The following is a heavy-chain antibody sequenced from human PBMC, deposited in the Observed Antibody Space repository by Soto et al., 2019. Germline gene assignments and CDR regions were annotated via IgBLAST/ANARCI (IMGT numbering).Heavy chain of an antibody. CDR3: AKGWSMSSVAGAFDI. CDR2: ISGRGDNT. D-gene: IGHD1-1*01. J-gene: IGHJ3*02. CDR1: GFTFGTYV. Sequence: EEQLLESGGDLVQPGGSLRLSCAASGFTFGTYVMAWVRQAPGKGLEWVAAISGRGDNTYLPDSVKGRFRISRDNSNNTLYLHMNSLRADDTAVYYCAKGWSMSSVAGAFDIWGQGTTVTVSS. V-gene: IGHV3-23*01.